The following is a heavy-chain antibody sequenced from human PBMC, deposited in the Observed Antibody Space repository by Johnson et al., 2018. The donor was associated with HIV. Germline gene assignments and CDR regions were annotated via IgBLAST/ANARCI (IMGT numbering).Heavy chain of an antibody. CDR1: GFTFSSYW. D-gene: IGHD7-27*01. Sequence: VQLVESGGGLVQPGGSLRLSCAASGFTFSSYWMSWVRQAPGKGLEWVAIINQDGSEKYYVDSVKGRFTIFRDNAKNSLYLQMNSLRTEYTAVYYCSRGPWGGRNPLGAVDIWGQETMVTVSS. J-gene: IGHJ3*02. V-gene: IGHV3-7*04. CDR2: INQDGSEK. CDR3: SRGPWGGRNPLGAVDI.